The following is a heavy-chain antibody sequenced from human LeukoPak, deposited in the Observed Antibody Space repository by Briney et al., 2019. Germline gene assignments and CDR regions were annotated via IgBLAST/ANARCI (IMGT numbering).Heavy chain of an antibody. D-gene: IGHD6-13*01. V-gene: IGHV4-34*01. CDR3: ARGHRERKPRIAAALFDY. CDR1: GGSFSGYY. J-gene: IGHJ4*02. Sequence: SETLSLTCAVYGGSFSGYYWSWIRQPPGKGLEWIREINHSGSTNYNPSLKSRVTISVDTSKNQFSLKLSSVTAADTAVYYCARGHRERKPRIAAALFDYWGQGTLVTVSS. CDR2: INHSGST.